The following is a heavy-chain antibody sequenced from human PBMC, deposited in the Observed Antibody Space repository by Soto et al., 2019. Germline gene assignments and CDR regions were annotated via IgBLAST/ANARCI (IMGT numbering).Heavy chain of an antibody. CDR2: ISTSGSST. CDR3: ARVETLFWSGYYTGEYYGMDV. J-gene: IGHJ6*02. V-gene: IGHV3-11*01. CDR1: GFSFSDYY. Sequence: GGSLRLSCAASGFSFSDYYMSWIRQAPGKGLEWVSLISTSGSSTDYADSVKGRFTISRDNAKNSLSLQMNSLRAEDTAVYYCARVETLFWSGYYTGEYYGMDVWGQGTTVTVSS. D-gene: IGHD3-3*01.